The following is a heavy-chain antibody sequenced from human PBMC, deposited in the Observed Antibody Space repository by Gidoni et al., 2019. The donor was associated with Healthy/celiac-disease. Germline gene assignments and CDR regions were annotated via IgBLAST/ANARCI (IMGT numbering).Heavy chain of an antibody. CDR2: ISYDGSNK. V-gene: IGHV3-30*18. Sequence: QVQLVESGGGVVQPGRSLRLSCAASGFTFSSYGMHWVRQAPGKGLEWVAVISYDGSNKYYADSVKGRFTISRDNSKNTLYLQMNSLRAEDTAVYYCAKEIFGDTAIEDYWGQGTLVTVSS. CDR1: GFTFSSYG. CDR3: AKEIFGDTAIEDY. J-gene: IGHJ4*02. D-gene: IGHD5-18*01.